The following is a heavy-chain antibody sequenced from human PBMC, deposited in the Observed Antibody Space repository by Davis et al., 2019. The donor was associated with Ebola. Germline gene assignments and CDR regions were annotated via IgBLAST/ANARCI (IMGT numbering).Heavy chain of an antibody. CDR2: INTNTGNP. CDR3: AREKELELRPWFDP. Sequence: ASVKVSCKASGYTFTSYAMNWVRQAPGQGLEWMGWINTNTGNPTYAQGFTGRFVFSLDTSVSTAYLQISSLKAEDTAVYYCAREKELELRPWFDPWGQGTLVTVSS. J-gene: IGHJ5*02. D-gene: IGHD1-7*01. V-gene: IGHV7-4-1*02. CDR1: GYTFTSYA.